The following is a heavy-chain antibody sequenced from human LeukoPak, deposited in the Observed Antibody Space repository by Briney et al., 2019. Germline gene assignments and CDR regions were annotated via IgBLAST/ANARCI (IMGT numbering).Heavy chain of an antibody. V-gene: IGHV4-39*01. Sequence: SETLSLTCIVSGGSISRSSYYWGWLRQPPGKGLEWIGSIYYSGSTYYNPSLKSRVTISVDTSKNQFSLKLSSVTAADTAVYYCATISSGLLGVYWGQGTLVTVSS. CDR3: ATISSGLLGVY. J-gene: IGHJ4*02. CDR2: IYYSGST. D-gene: IGHD6-19*01. CDR1: GGSISRSSYY.